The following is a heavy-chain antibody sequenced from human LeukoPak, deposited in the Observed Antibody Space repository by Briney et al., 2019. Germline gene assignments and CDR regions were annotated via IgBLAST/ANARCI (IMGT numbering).Heavy chain of an antibody. J-gene: IGHJ4*02. D-gene: IGHD1-7*01. CDR2: ISKDGSDK. Sequence: GRSLRLSCAASGFTFDDYAMHWVRQAPGKGLEWVAVISKDGSDKYYPGSVRGRFTISRDSSKNTIYLQMDSLRAEDTAIYYCARDYWWNYDYWGQGTLVTVSS. V-gene: IGHV3-30-3*01. CDR1: GFTFDDYA. CDR3: ARDYWWNYDY.